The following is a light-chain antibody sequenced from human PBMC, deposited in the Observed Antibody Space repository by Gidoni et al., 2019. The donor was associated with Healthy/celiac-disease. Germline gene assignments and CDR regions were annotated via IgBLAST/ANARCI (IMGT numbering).Light chain of an antibody. CDR2: GAS. CDR1: QSVSTN. CDR3: QQFDSWPLA. Sequence: DIVMTQSPATLSASPGEGATLSCRASQSVSTNVAWYQQQRGQAPRLIISGASSRPPCISARFSGSGSGTEFSLSISSLESEDFAVYYCQQFDSWPLAFGPGT. V-gene: IGKV3-15*01. J-gene: IGKJ3*01.